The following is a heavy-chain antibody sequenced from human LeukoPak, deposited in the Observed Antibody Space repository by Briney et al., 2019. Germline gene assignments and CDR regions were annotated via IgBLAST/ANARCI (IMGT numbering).Heavy chain of an antibody. V-gene: IGHV3-30*02. CDR1: GFTFSSYG. CDR3: AKEAIAARPGGY. J-gene: IGHJ4*02. CDR2: IRYDGSNK. Sequence: GGSLRLSCAASGFTFSSYGMHWVRQAPGKGLEWVAFIRYDGSNKYYADSAKGRFTISRDNSKNTLYLQMNSLRAEDTAVYYCAKEAIAARPGGYWGQGTLVTVSS. D-gene: IGHD6-6*01.